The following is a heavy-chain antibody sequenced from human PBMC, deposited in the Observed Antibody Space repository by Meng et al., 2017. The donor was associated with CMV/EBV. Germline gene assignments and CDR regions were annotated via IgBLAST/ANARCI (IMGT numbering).Heavy chain of an antibody. J-gene: IGHJ5*02. V-gene: IGHV4-59*01. CDR2: IYYSGST. Sequence: AQLQEPGPGLVKPSDTLSLTCTVSVGPHSSFYWSWIRQPPGKGLEWIGYIYYSGSTNYNPSLKSRVTISVDTSKNQFSLKLSSVTAADTAVYYCARAVYCSGGSCYSGGGDWFDPWGQGTLVTVSS. CDR3: ARAVYCSGGSCYSGGGDWFDP. D-gene: IGHD2-15*01. CDR1: VGPHSSFY.